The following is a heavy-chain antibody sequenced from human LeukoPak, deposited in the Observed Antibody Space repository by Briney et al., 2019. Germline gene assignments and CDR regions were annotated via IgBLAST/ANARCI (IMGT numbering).Heavy chain of an antibody. Sequence: GGSLRLSCAASGFTFSDYYMSWIRQAPGKGLEWVSYISSSGSTIYYADSVKGRFTISKDNAKNSLYLQMNSLRAEDTAVYYCARDLILPIRFPGPPSRRGDAFDIWGQGTMVTVSS. CDR2: ISSSGSTI. V-gene: IGHV3-11*04. CDR3: ARDLILPIRFPGPPSRRGDAFDI. CDR1: GFTFSDYY. J-gene: IGHJ3*02. D-gene: IGHD3-3*01.